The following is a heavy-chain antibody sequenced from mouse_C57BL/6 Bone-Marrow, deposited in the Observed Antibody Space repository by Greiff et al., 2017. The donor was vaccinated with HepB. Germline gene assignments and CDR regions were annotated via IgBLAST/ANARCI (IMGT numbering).Heavy chain of an antibody. Sequence: QVTLKVSGPGILQSSQTLSLTCSFSGFSLSTSSMGVSWIRQPSGKGLEWLAHIYWDDDKRYNPSLKSRLTISKDTSRNQVFLKITSVDTADTATYYCARVYDGYYERDAMDYWGQGTSVTVSS. CDR2: IYWDDDK. D-gene: IGHD2-3*01. CDR1: GFSLSTSSMG. V-gene: IGHV8-12*01. J-gene: IGHJ4*01. CDR3: ARVYDGYYERDAMDY.